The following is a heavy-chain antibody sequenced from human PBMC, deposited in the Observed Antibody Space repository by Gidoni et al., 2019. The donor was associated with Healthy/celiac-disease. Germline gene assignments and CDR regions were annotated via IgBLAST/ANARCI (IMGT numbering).Heavy chain of an antibody. V-gene: IGHV1-46*01. Sequence: QVQLVQSGAEVKKPGASVKVSCKASGYTFTSYYMPWVRQTPGQGLEWMGIINPSGGSTSYAQKFQGRVTMTRDTSTSTVYMELSSLRSEDTAVYYCARGESVVVVAATGARDFDYWGQGTLVTVSS. CDR1: GYTFTSYY. D-gene: IGHD2-15*01. CDR2: INPSGGST. CDR3: ARGESVVVVAATGARDFDY. J-gene: IGHJ4*02.